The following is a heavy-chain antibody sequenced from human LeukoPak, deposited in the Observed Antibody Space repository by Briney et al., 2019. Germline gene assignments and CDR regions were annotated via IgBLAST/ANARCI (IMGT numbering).Heavy chain of an antibody. Sequence: ASVKVSCKASGYTFTSYGISWVRQAPGQGLEWMGWISAYNGNTNYAQKLQGRVTMTTDTSTSTAYMELRSLRSDDTAVYYCARIPVTNWGQSYFDYWGQGTLVTVSS. V-gene: IGHV1-18*01. CDR2: ISAYNGNT. D-gene: IGHD7-27*01. J-gene: IGHJ4*02. CDR3: ARIPVTNWGQSYFDY. CDR1: GYTFTSYG.